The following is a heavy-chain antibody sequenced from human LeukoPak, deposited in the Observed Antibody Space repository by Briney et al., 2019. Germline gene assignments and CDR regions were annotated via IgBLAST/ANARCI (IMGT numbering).Heavy chain of an antibody. CDR1: GGSISSSAYH. J-gene: IGHJ5*02. D-gene: IGHD6-19*01. V-gene: IGHV4-39*07. CDR3: ARTGQWSPLNWFDP. CDR2: IHNSGST. Sequence: SETLSLTCTVSGGSISSSAYHWGWIRQLPGKGLEWIGSIHNSGSTYYNPSLKSRVTISVRTSKNQFSLKLSSVTAADTAVYYCARTGQWSPLNWFDPWGQGTLVTVSS.